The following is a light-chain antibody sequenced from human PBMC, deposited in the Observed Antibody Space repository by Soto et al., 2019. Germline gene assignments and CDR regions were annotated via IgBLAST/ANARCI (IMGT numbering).Light chain of an antibody. Sequence: DLPINQSPSIPSASVGSRVTLPCRASQGISSYLAWYQQKPGKAPKLLIYAASTLQSGVPSRFSGSGSGTDFTLTISSLQPEDFATYYCQQLNSYPLTFGQGTRLEIK. J-gene: IGKJ5*01. CDR2: AAS. V-gene: IGKV1-9*01. CDR3: QQLNSYPLT. CDR1: QGISSY.